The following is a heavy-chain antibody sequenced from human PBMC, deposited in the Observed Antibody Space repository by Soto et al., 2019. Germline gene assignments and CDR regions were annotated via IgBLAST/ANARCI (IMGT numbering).Heavy chain of an antibody. V-gene: IGHV1-46*01. D-gene: IGHD2-21*02. CDR3: GRSLVVTAIAS. CDR2: INPNGGVT. Sequence: QVQLVQSGAEVTKPGASVKVSCKASGFTLTNYYFHWVRQAPGQGLEWMGSINPNGGVTTTAQKVRGRFTINWDTSTTTLYMELSSLRSDDTAVYYCGRSLVVTAIASCGQGTLVTVSS. J-gene: IGHJ4*02. CDR1: GFTLTNYY.